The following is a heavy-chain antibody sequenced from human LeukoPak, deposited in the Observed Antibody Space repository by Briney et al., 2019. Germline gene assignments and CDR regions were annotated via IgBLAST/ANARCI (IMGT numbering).Heavy chain of an antibody. CDR1: GFTFDDYA. CDR2: ISWNSGSI. D-gene: IGHD4-17*01. J-gene: IGHJ4*02. Sequence: PGGSLRLSCAASGFTFDDYAMHWVRPAPGEGLEWVSGISWNSGSIGYADSVKGRFTISRDNANNSLYLQMNSLRAEDTALYYCAKAGGATVMYIDYWGQGTLVTVSS. V-gene: IGHV3-9*01. CDR3: AKAGGATVMYIDY.